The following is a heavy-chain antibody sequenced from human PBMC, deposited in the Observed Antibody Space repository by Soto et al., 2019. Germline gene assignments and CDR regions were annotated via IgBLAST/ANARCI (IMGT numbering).Heavy chain of an antibody. V-gene: IGHV3-7*03. CDR3: AGWGGHDYNY. D-gene: IGHD4-4*01. CDR2: IRPDGNET. J-gene: IGHJ4*02. CDR1: GFTFTDFY. Sequence: EVQLVQSGGGLVQPGGSLRLSCVGSGFTFTDFYMNWVRQAPGKGLEWVANIRPDGNETNYVESVKGRFTTSRDNAKNSLFLQMNSLRADDTAVYYCAGWGGHDYNYWGQGILVTVSS.